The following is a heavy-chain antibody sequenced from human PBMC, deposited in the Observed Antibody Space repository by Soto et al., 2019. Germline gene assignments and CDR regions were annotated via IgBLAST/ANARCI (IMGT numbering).Heavy chain of an antibody. J-gene: IGHJ4*02. CDR2: IITYNGNT. Sequence: QVQLVQSGAEVKKPGASVKVSCKASGYTFSSYAISWVRQAPGQGLEWMGWIITYNGNTNYAQKLPGRVTMTTDTSTATAYMDLRSLRSDDPAVYYCARTGPPVDYWGQGTLVTVSS. CDR3: ARTGPPVDY. V-gene: IGHV1-18*01. CDR1: GYTFSSYA.